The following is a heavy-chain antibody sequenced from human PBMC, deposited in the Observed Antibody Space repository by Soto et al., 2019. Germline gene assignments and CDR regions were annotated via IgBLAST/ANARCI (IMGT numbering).Heavy chain of an antibody. Sequence: GGSLRLSCAASGFTFSSYGMHWVRQAPGKGLEWVAVISYDGSNKYYADSVKGRFTISRDNSKNTLYLQMNSLRAEDTAVYYCAKLAGGQGHDYDFWSGYPDAFDIWGQGTMVTVSS. CDR3: AKLAGGQGHDYDFWSGYPDAFDI. J-gene: IGHJ3*02. V-gene: IGHV3-30*18. CDR1: GFTFSSYG. D-gene: IGHD3-3*01. CDR2: ISYDGSNK.